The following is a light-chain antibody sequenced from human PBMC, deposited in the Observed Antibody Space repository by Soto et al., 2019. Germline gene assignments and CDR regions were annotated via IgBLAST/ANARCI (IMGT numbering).Light chain of an antibody. CDR3: SSYTSSSIRV. Sequence: QSALTQPASVSGSPGQSITISCTGTSSDVGGYNYVSWYQQHPGKAPKLMIYEVSNRPSGVSIRFSGSKSGNTASLTISGLQAEDEADYYCSSYTSSSIRVFGGGTKVTVL. CDR2: EVS. V-gene: IGLV2-14*01. J-gene: IGLJ3*02. CDR1: SSDVGGYNY.